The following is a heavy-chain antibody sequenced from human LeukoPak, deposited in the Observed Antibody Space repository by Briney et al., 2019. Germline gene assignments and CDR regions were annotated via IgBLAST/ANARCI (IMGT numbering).Heavy chain of an antibody. Sequence: ASVTVSCKASGYTFTSDNINRLWHSTGQGLERMGWMNPNSGNTGDAQKFQGRVTITRNTSISTAYIELCSLRSEDTAVYYGARARRITGTITFYYMDVWGKGTTVTVSS. D-gene: IGHD1-7*01. CDR1: GYTFTSDN. J-gene: IGHJ6*03. CDR2: MNPNSGNT. CDR3: ARARRITGTITFYYMDV. V-gene: IGHV1-8*01.